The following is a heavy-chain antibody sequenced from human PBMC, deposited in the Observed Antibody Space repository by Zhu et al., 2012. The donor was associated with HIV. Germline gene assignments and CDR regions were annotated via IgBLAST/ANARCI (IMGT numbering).Heavy chain of an antibody. CDR3: SREYYGSGSYQVSY. CDR2: IYHRGTI. CDR1: GYSIRSGYY. Sequence: QVQLQESGPGLVEASETLSLTCGVSGYSIRSGYYWGWIRQPPGKGLEWIGSIYHRGTIYYNPSLKSRVTLSMDTSKNQFSLKLSSVTAADTAVYYCSREYYGSGSYQVSYWGQGTRVIVAS. V-gene: IGHV4-38-2*02. D-gene: IGHD3-10*01. J-gene: IGHJ4*02.